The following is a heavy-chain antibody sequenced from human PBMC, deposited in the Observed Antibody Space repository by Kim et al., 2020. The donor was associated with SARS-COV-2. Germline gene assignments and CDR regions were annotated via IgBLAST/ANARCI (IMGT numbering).Heavy chain of an antibody. CDR3: ARDRVGATSYYYYGMDV. V-gene: IGHV3-21*01. J-gene: IGHJ6*02. Sequence: VKGRFTISRDNAKNSLYLQMNSLRAEDTAVYYCARDRVGATSYYYYGMDVWGQGTTVTVSS. D-gene: IGHD1-26*01.